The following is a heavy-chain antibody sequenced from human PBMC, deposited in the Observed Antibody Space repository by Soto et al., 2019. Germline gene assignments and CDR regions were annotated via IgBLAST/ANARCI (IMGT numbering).Heavy chain of an antibody. CDR2: IYYSGST. CDR3: AREGSSNVFYFAS. D-gene: IGHD6-13*01. CDR1: GGSISSYY. J-gene: IGHJ4*01. V-gene: IGHV4-59*01. Sequence: SETLSLTCTVSGGSISSYYWSWIRQPPGKGLEWIGYIYYSGSTNYNPSLKSRVTVSVDTSKNQFSLKLSSVTAADTAVYYCAREGSSNVFYFASWRHGTLVTGSP.